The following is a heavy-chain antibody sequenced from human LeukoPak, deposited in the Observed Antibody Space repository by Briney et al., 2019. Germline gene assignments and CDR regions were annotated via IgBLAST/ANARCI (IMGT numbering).Heavy chain of an antibody. D-gene: IGHD3-10*01. J-gene: IGHJ6*02. CDR1: GFTLSSYA. CDR2: ISYDGSNK. V-gene: IGHV3-30*04. Sequence: PGRSLRLSCAASGFTLSSYAMHWVRQAPGKGLEWVAVISYDGSNKYYADSVKGRFTISRDNSKNTLYLQMNSLRAEDTAVYYCARVLLWFGAVLGYGMDVWGQGTTVTVSS. CDR3: ARVLLWFGAVLGYGMDV.